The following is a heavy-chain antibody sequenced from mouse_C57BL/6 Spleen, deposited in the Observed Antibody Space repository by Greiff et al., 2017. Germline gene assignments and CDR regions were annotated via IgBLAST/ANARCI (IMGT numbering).Heavy chain of an antibody. CDR3: AREGDGAFAY. CDR2: ISYDGSN. Sequence: DVQLQESGPGLVKPSQSLSLTCSVTGYSITSGYYWNWIRQFPGNKLEWMGYISYDGSNNYNPSLKNRISITRDTSKNQFFLKLNSVTTEDTATYYCAREGDGAFAYWGQGTLVTVSA. J-gene: IGHJ3*01. D-gene: IGHD3-3*01. V-gene: IGHV3-6*01. CDR1: GYSITSGYY.